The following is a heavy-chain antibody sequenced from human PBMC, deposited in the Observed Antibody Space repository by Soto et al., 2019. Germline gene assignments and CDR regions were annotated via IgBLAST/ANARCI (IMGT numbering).Heavy chain of an antibody. CDR1: GFTFSSYA. Sequence: EVPLLESGGGLVQPGGSLRLSCAASGFTFSSYAMSWVRQAPGKGLEWVSAISGSGGSTYYADSVKGRFTISRDNPKNTLYLQMNSLRAEDTAVYYCAKDWDKYSSDQYYFDYWGQGTLVTVSS. CDR3: AKDWDKYSSDQYYFDY. J-gene: IGHJ4*02. CDR2: ISGSGGST. D-gene: IGHD6-19*01. V-gene: IGHV3-23*01.